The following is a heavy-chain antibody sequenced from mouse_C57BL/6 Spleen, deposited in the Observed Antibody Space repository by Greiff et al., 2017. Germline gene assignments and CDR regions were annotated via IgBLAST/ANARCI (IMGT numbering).Heavy chain of an antibody. V-gene: IGHV7-3*01. CDR1: GFTFTDYY. J-gene: IGHJ4*01. CDR3: ARGGYYAMDY. Sequence: EVKLVESGGGLVQPGGSLSLSCAASGFTFTDYYMSWVRQPPGKALEWLGFIRNKANGYTTEYSASVKGRFTISRDNSQSILYLQMNALRAEDSATYYCARGGYYAMDYWGQGTSVTVSS. CDR2: IRNKANGYTT.